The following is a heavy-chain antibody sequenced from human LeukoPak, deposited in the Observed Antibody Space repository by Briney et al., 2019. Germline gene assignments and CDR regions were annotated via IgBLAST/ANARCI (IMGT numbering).Heavy chain of an antibody. Sequence: GGSLRLSCAVSGFTFSSYWMHWVRQAPGKGLVWVSHIKTDGSTTAYADSVKGRFTISRDNAKNTLYLQMNSLRAEDTAVYFCARVYSGGVATITSPYYWGQGTLVTVSS. D-gene: IGHD5-12*01. V-gene: IGHV3-74*01. CDR1: GFTFSSYW. CDR2: IKTDGSTT. CDR3: ARVYSGGVATITSPYY. J-gene: IGHJ4*02.